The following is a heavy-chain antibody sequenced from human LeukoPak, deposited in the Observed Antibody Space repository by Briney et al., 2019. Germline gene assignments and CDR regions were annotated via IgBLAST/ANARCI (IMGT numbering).Heavy chain of an antibody. Sequence: PGGSLRLSCAASGFTFSSYWMSWVRQAPGKGLEWMANIKQDGSEKYYVDSVKGRFTISRDNAKNSLYLQMNSLRAEDTAVYYCARDLVAARPGWFDPWGQGTLVTVSS. V-gene: IGHV3-7*01. CDR2: IKQDGSEK. CDR3: ARDLVAARPGWFDP. D-gene: IGHD6-6*01. CDR1: GFTFSSYW. J-gene: IGHJ5*02.